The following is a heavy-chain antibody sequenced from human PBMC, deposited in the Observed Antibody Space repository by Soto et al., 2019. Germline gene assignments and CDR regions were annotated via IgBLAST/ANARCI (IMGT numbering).Heavy chain of an antibody. CDR3: ARDIVLERRGDYFDY. Sequence: QVQLVQSGAEVKKPGASEKVSCKASGYTFTSYGISWVRQAPGQGLEWMGWISAYNGNTNYAQKLQGRVTMTTDTSTSTAYMQLRRLRYDDTAVYYCARDIVLERRGDYFDYWGQGTLVTVSS. D-gene: IGHD1-1*01. CDR1: GYTFTSYG. V-gene: IGHV1-18*01. J-gene: IGHJ4*01. CDR2: ISAYNGNT.